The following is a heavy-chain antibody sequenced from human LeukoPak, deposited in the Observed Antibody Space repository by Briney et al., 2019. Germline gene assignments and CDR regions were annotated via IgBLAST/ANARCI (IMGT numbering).Heavy chain of an antibody. CDR2: IKQDGSEK. D-gene: IGHD2-2*01. Sequence: GSLRLSCAASGFTFSSYWMSWVRQAPGKGLEWVANIKQDGSEKYYVDSVKGRFTISRDNAKNSLYLQMNSLRAEDTAVYYCARDRACSSTSCYDGLFDYWGQGTLVTVSS. CDR3: ARDRACSSTSCYDGLFDY. V-gene: IGHV3-7*01. CDR1: GFTFSSYW. J-gene: IGHJ4*02.